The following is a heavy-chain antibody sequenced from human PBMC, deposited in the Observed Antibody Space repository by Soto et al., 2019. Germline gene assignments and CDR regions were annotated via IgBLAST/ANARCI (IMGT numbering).Heavy chain of an antibody. Sequence: QVQLVESGGGVVQPGRSLRLSCAASGFTFSSYAMHWVRQAPGKGLEWVAYIIYDGSNKYYADSVKGRFSISRDNSNNTLYLQMNSLRSAETALNYCAREGGGSNWVDPWGQGTRVPVSS. V-gene: IGHV3-30-3*01. CDR3: AREGGGSNWVDP. D-gene: IGHD1-26*01. CDR2: IIYDGSNK. J-gene: IGHJ5*02. CDR1: GFTFSSYA.